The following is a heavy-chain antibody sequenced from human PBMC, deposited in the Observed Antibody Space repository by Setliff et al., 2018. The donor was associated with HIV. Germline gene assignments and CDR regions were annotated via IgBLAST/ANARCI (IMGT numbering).Heavy chain of an antibody. CDR1: DSGTYY. D-gene: IGHD4-17*01. J-gene: IGHJ4*02. CDR3: ARAAAGNTGPFDL. V-gene: IGHV4-4*07. Sequence: SETLSLTCTVSDSGTYYWSWIRQPAGKGLEWIGRVSSRGDTNYNPSLKSRVTMSADTSKNQFSLKLTSVTASDTAVYYCARAAAGNTGPFDLWGQGSPVTVS. CDR2: VSSRGDT.